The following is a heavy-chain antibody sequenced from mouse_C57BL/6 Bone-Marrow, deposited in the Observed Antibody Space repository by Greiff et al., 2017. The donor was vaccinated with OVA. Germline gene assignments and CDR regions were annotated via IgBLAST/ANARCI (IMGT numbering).Heavy chain of an antibody. D-gene: IGHD2-4*01. V-gene: IGHV1-81*01. CDR1: GYTFTSYG. CDR2: IYPRSGNT. CDR3: ARDLYYDYPWFAY. Sequence: QVQLQQSGAELARPGASVKLSCKASGYTFTSYGISWVKQRTGQGLEWIGEIYPRSGNTYYNEKFKGKATLTADKSSSTAYMELRSLTSEDSAVYFCARDLYYDYPWFAYWGQGTLVTVSA. J-gene: IGHJ3*01.